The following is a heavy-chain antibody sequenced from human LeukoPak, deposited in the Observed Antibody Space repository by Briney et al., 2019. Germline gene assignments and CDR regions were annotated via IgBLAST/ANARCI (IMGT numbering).Heavy chain of an antibody. Sequence: SVKVSCKASGGTFSSYAIRWVRQAAGHGLEWRGRIIPILGIANYAQKFQGRVTITADKSTSTAYMELSSLRSEDTAVYYCASSFGDTYHFDYWGQGTLVTVSS. CDR3: ASSFGDTYHFDY. J-gene: IGHJ4*02. D-gene: IGHD4-17*01. V-gene: IGHV1-69*04. CDR2: IIPILGIA. CDR1: GGTFSSYA.